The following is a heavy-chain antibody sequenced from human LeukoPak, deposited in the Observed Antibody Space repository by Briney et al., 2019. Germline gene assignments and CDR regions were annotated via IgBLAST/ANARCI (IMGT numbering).Heavy chain of an antibody. D-gene: IGHD6-19*01. CDR2: ISGSGGST. CDR3: AKVWPRIAVAGTPFDY. Sequence: GGSLRLSCAASGFTFSSYAMGWVRQAPGKGLEWVSAISGSGGSTYYADSVKGRFTISRDNSKNTLYLQMNSLRAEDTAVYYCAKVWPRIAVAGTPFDYWGQGTLVTVSS. J-gene: IGHJ4*02. V-gene: IGHV3-23*01. CDR1: GFTFSSYA.